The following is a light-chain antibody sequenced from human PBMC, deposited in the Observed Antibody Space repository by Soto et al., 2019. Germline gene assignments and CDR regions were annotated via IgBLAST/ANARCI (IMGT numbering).Light chain of an antibody. J-gene: IGLJ1*01. CDR2: DVA. V-gene: IGLV2-14*01. CDR1: STDGGRDNY. Sequence: SPLTQPASVSGSPGQSISISCPGTSTDGGRDNYVTWDQQHPGKAPKLMIYDVANRPSGVSNRFSGSKSGITASLTISGLQAEDEADYYCSSYTTSSTYVFGTGTKVTVL. CDR3: SSYTTSSTYV.